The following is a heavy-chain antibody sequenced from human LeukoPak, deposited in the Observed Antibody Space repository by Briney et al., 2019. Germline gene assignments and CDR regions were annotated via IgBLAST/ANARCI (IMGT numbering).Heavy chain of an antibody. Sequence: SETLSLTCAVYGGSFSGYYWSWIRQPPGKGLEWIGEINHSGSTNYNPSLKSRVTISVDTSKNQFSLKLSSVTAADTAVYYCARVPAYYYYYYMDVWGKGTTVTISS. CDR2: INHSGST. CDR3: ARVPAYYYYYYMDV. J-gene: IGHJ6*03. V-gene: IGHV4-34*01. CDR1: GGSFSGYY.